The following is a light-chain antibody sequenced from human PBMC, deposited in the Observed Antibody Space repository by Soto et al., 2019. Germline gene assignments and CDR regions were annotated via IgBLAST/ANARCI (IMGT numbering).Light chain of an antibody. V-gene: IGKV1-39*01. CDR3: QRSYGSPPWT. CDR1: QTISIF. Sequence: DIQMTQSPSSLSASVGDRVTITCRASQTISIFLNWYQQKPGKAPKLLIYGASTLQGGVPSRFGGSGSGTDFTLTISRLQPEDFATYYCQRSYGSPPWTFGQGTKVDIK. J-gene: IGKJ1*01. CDR2: GAS.